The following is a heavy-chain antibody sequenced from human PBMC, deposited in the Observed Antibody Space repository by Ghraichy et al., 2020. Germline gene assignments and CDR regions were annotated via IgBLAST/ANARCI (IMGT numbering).Heavy chain of an antibody. Sequence: SETLSLTCTVSGGSISSSSYYWGWIRQPPGKGLEWIGSIYYSGSTYYNPSLKSRVTISVDTSKNQFSLKLSSVTAADTAVYYCARSLIAVAGTGGWFDPWGQGTLVTVSS. CDR1: GGSISSSSYY. V-gene: IGHV4-39*01. J-gene: IGHJ5*02. D-gene: IGHD6-19*01. CDR3: ARSLIAVAGTGGWFDP. CDR2: IYYSGST.